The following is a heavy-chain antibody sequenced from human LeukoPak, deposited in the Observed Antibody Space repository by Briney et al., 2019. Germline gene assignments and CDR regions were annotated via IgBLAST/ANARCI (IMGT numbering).Heavy chain of an antibody. V-gene: IGHV1-18*01. Sequence: GASVKVSCKASGYTFTSYGISWVRQAPGQGLEWMGWISAYNGNTNYAQKLQGRVTMTTDTSTSTAYMELRSLRSDDTAVYYCAVFPGIVGATPLRNDAFDIWGQGTMVTVSS. CDR1: GYTFTSYG. J-gene: IGHJ3*02. CDR3: AVFPGIVGATPLRNDAFDI. D-gene: IGHD1-26*01. CDR2: ISAYNGNT.